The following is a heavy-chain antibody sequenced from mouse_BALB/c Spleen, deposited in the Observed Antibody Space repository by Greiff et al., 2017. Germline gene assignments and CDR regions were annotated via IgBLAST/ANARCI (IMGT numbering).Heavy chain of an antibody. CDR1: GFTFSSYG. V-gene: IGHV5-6-3*01. CDR3: ARDGRTGSWFAY. J-gene: IGHJ3*01. Sequence: DVMLVESGGGLVQPGGSLKLSCAASGFTFSSYGMSWVRQTPDKRLELVATINSNGGSTYYPDSVKGRFTISRDNAKNTLYLQMSSLKSEDTAMYYCARDGRTGSWFAYWGQGTLVTVSA. CDR2: INSNGGST. D-gene: IGHD4-1*01.